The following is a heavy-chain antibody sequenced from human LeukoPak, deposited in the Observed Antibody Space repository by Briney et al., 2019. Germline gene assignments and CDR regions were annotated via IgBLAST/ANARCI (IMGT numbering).Heavy chain of an antibody. Sequence: PSETLSLTCTVSGGSISSYYWSWVRQPPGKGLEWIGYIYYSGSTNYNPSLKSRVTISVDTSKNQFSLKLSSVTAADTAVYYCARDSSGWVDPWGQGTLVTVSS. J-gene: IGHJ5*02. V-gene: IGHV4-59*01. CDR1: GGSISSYY. D-gene: IGHD6-19*01. CDR3: ARDSSGWVDP. CDR2: IYYSGST.